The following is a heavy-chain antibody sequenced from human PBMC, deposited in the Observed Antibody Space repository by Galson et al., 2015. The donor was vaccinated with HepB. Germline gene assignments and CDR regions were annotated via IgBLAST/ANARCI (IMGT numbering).Heavy chain of an antibody. J-gene: IGHJ3*02. CDR2: IYPGDSDT. D-gene: IGHD5-18*01. Sequence: QSGAEVKKPGESLKISCKGSGYSFTSYWIGWVRQMPGKGLEWMGVIYPGDSDTRYSPSCQGQVTISADKSISTAYLQWSSLKASDTAMYYCARRAMVTGDAFDIWGQGTMVTVSS. CDR3: ARRAMVTGDAFDI. CDR1: GYSFTSYW. V-gene: IGHV5-51*01.